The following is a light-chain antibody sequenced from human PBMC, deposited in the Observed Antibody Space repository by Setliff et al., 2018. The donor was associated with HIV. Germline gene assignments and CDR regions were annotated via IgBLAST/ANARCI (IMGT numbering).Light chain of an antibody. J-gene: IGLJ2*01. V-gene: IGLV2-23*02. CDR1: SNNIGGYES. CDR3: CSYAGGDTWI. CDR2: DVT. Sequence: QSALTQPASVSGSPGQSISISCTGSSNNIGGYESISWYQEHPGEVPKLMIYDVTERPSGVSNRFSGSKSGYTASLTVSGLQTEDEAHYYCCSYAGGDTWIFGGGTKGTVL.